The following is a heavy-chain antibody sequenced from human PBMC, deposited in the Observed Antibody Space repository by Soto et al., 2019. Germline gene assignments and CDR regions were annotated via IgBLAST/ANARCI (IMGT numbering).Heavy chain of an antibody. CDR2: IYYSGST. CDR1: GGSISSGDYY. D-gene: IGHD6-6*01. CDR3: ASLEYSSSSGGFDY. Sequence: SETLSLTCTVSGGSISSGDYYWSWIRQPPGKGLEWIGYIYYSGSTYYNPSLKSRVTISVDTSKNQFSLKLSSVTAADTAVYYCASLEYSSSSGGFDYWGQGTLVTVSS. J-gene: IGHJ4*02. V-gene: IGHV4-30-4*01.